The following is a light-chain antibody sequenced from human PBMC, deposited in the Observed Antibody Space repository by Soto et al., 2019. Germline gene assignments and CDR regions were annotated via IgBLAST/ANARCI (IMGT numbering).Light chain of an antibody. Sequence: EIVMTQSPATVSVSPGERATLSCRASQSVSDKLAWYQQKPGQAPRLLIYHASARATGIPARFSGSGSGTDFTLTISSLEPEDFAVYYCQQRSNWPPWTFGQGTKVDIK. CDR2: HAS. CDR3: QQRSNWPPWT. V-gene: IGKV3-11*01. CDR1: QSVSDK. J-gene: IGKJ1*01.